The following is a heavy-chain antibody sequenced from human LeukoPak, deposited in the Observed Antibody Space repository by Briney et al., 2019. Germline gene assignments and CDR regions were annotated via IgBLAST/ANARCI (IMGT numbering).Heavy chain of an antibody. CDR2: FSSSSSTI. CDR1: VFTFSSYS. Sequence: PGGSLILSCSTPVFTFSSYSRNWVRQAPGKVVEWDESFSSSSSTIYYADSVKGRFTISRDNAKDSRYLHMNSLRAEDTAVYYCARDRYGSGSYTSYSDYWGQGTLVTVSS. D-gene: IGHD3-10*01. CDR3: ARDRYGSGSYTSYSDY. V-gene: IGHV3-48*01. J-gene: IGHJ4*02.